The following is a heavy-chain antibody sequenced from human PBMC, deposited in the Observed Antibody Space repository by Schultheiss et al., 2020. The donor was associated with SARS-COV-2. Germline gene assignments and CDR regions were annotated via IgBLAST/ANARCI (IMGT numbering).Heavy chain of an antibody. CDR1: GGSIGRSGYY. Sequence: SQTLSLTCSVSGGSIGRSGYYWSWIRQPPGKGLEWIGEIYHSGSTNYNSSLKSRVTISVDKSKNQISLKLSSVTAADTAVYYCARASSASYYASFDYWGQGTLVTVSS. J-gene: IGHJ4*02. CDR2: IYHSGST. D-gene: IGHD3-10*01. CDR3: ARASSASYYASFDY. V-gene: IGHV4-61*05.